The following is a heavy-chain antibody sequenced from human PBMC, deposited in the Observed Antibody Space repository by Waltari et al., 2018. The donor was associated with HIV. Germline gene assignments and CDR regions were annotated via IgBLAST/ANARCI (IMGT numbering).Heavy chain of an antibody. D-gene: IGHD3-16*02. CDR1: GYPFIHSH. CDR2: ITRYTANS. J-gene: IGHJ4*02. Sequence: QIRLFQSDHVVRKPGASVTISCTTAGYPFIHSHVTWVRQSRGQRLDWMGGITRYTANSNYTRESQGRVTLTTDAAAATAYLELRDLRPDDTAMYFCTRGNIWGSYRYFDYWGPGTLVTVS. CDR3: TRGNIWGSYRYFDY. V-gene: IGHV1-18*01.